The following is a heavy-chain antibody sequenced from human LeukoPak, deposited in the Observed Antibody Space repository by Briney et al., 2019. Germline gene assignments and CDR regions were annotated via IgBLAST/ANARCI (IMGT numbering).Heavy chain of an antibody. J-gene: IGHJ4*02. CDR3: ARASPYSSGALGVDY. Sequence: GGSLRLSCAASGFTFSSYSMNWVRQAPGKGLEWVSSISSSSSYIYYADSVKGRFTISRDNAKNSLYLQMNSLRDEDTAVYYCARASPYSSGALGVDYWGQGTLVTVSS. CDR2: ISSSSSYI. CDR1: GFTFSSYS. V-gene: IGHV3-21*01. D-gene: IGHD6-19*01.